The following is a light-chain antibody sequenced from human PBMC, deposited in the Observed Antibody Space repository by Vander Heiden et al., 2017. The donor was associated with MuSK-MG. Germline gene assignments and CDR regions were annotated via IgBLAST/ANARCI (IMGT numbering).Light chain of an antibody. Sequence: QSALTQPASVSGSPGQSITISCTGTSNDVGSYNLVSWYQQHPGKAPKLMIYEVSKRPSGVSNRCAGSKSGNTASLTISGLQAEDEADYYCCSYAGSSTVVFGGGTKLTVL. V-gene: IGLV2-23*02. CDR1: SNDVGSYNL. CDR2: EVS. J-gene: IGLJ2*01. CDR3: CSYAGSSTVV.